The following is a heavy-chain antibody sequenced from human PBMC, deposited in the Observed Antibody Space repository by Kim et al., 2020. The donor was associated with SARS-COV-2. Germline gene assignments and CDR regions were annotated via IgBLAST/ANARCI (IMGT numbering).Heavy chain of an antibody. CDR3: ASLRLGELSLGRYNWFDP. CDR2: INTNTGNP. J-gene: IGHJ5*02. CDR1: GYTFTSYA. D-gene: IGHD3-16*02. V-gene: IGHV7-4-1*02. Sequence: ASVKVSCKASGYTFTSYAMNWVRQAPGQGLEWMGWINTNTGNPTYAQGFTGRFVFSLDTSVSTAYLQISSLKAEDTAVYYCASLRLGELSLGRYNWFDPWSQGTLVTVSS.